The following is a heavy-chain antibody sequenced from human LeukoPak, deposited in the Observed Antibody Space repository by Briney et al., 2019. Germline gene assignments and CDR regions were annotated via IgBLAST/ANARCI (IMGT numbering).Heavy chain of an antibody. Sequence: ETLSLTCAVYGGSFSGYYWSWVRQAPGKGLEWVSAISGSGGSTYYADSVKGRFTISRDNSKNTLYLQMNSLRAEDTAVYYCAPTRATPLDGDFAYWGQGTLVTVSS. CDR1: GGSFSGYY. V-gene: IGHV3-23*01. CDR2: ISGSGGST. CDR3: APTRATPLDGDFAY. J-gene: IGHJ4*02. D-gene: IGHD2-21*01.